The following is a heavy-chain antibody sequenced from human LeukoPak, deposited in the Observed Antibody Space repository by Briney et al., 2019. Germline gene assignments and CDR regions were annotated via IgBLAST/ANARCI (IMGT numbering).Heavy chain of an antibody. Sequence: SVKVSCKASGGTFSRYAISWVRQAPGQGLEWMGGIIPIFGTANYAQKFQGRVTITADESTSTAYMELTSLRSEDTAIYYCARDAAIYGSSGFYYPWWGQGTLVTVSS. CDR1: GGTFSRYA. CDR2: IIPIFGTA. CDR3: ARDAAIYGSSGFYYPW. V-gene: IGHV1-69*13. D-gene: IGHD3-22*01. J-gene: IGHJ4*02.